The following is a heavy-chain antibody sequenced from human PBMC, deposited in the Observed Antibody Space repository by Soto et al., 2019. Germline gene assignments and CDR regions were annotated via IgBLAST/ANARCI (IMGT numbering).Heavy chain of an antibody. V-gene: IGHV4-30-2*01. Sequence: PSETLSLTCAVSGGSISSGGYSWSWMRQPPGKGLEWIGYINHSGSTNYNPSLKSRVTISVDTSKNQFSLKLTSVTAADTAVYYCARDKITGLFDYWGQGTLVTVSS. CDR2: INHSGST. D-gene: IGHD2-8*02. CDR1: GGSISSGGYS. CDR3: ARDKITGLFDY. J-gene: IGHJ4*02.